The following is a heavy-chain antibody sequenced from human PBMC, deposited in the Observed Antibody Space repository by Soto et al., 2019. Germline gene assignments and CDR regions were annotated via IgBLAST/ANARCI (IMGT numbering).Heavy chain of an antibody. CDR3: AKNETTRPWFDP. D-gene: IGHD1-1*01. CDR1: GGSIRNGNYY. J-gene: IGHJ5*02. Sequence: SETLSLTCTVSGGSIRNGNYYWSWIRQLPGKGLEWIGNIYYIGTTSSNPSLKSRVIISIDTSKNQFSLELTSVLAADTAVYYCAKNETTRPWFDPWGQGTLVTVSS. CDR2: IYYIGTT. V-gene: IGHV4-31*03.